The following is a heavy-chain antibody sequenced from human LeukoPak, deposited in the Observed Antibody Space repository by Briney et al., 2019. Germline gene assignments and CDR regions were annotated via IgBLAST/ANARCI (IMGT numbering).Heavy chain of an antibody. J-gene: IGHJ4*02. CDR1: GNYW. CDR3: VSFYETY. CDR2: INSDGSWT. D-gene: IGHD2/OR15-2a*01. Sequence: GGSLRLSRAASGNYWMHWVRQAPGKGLVWVSHINSDGSWTSYADSVKGRFTISKDNANNTVYLQMNNLRAEDTAVYYCVSFYETYWGRGTLVTVSS. V-gene: IGHV3-74*01.